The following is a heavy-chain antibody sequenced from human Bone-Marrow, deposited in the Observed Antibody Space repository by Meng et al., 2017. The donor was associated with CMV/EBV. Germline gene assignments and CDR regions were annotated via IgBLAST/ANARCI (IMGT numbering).Heavy chain of an antibody. CDR1: GGSVSSGSYY. V-gene: IGHV4-61*01. J-gene: IGHJ5*02. CDR2: IYYSGST. CDR3: ARAVIQVLFDP. Sequence: GTVSGGSVSSGSYYWSWIRQPPGKGLEWIGYIYYSGSTNYNPSLKSRVTISVDTSKNQFSLKLSSVTAADTAVYYCARAVIQVLFDPWGQGTLVTVSS. D-gene: IGHD2/OR15-2a*01.